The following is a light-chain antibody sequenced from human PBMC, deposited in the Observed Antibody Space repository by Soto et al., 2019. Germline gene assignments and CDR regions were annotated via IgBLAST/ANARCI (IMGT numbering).Light chain of an antibody. CDR2: AAS. J-gene: IGKJ1*01. CDR1: QSISSR. V-gene: IGKV1-39*01. Sequence: DIQMTQSPSSLSAPVGDTVTITCRTSQSISSRFSGYQQKPGKAPKLLIYAASRLQRGVPSRFSGSGSGTDFTLTISGLQPEDFATYYCQQSHSRVTFGQGTKVEV. CDR3: QQSHSRVT.